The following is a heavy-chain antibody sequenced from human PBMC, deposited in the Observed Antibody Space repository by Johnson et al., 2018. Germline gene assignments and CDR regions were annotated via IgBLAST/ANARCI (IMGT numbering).Heavy chain of an antibody. J-gene: IGHJ3*02. Sequence: QVQLVQSGGGVVQPGRSLRLSCAASGFTFSSYGMHWVRQAPGKGLAWVAVISYDGSNKYYADSVKGRFTISRDNSKNTLYLQMNSLRAEDTAVYYCAKAAGGVGAKMGALDIWGQGTRVTVSS. CDR1: GFTFSSYG. D-gene: IGHD1-26*01. V-gene: IGHV3-30*18. CDR2: ISYDGSNK. CDR3: AKAAGGVGAKMGALDI.